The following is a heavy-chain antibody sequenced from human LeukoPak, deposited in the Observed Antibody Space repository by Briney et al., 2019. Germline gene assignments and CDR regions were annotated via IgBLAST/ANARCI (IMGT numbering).Heavy chain of an antibody. CDR3: ARPKTQYSSSYYYYMDV. J-gene: IGHJ6*03. D-gene: IGHD6-13*01. CDR2: ISSSSSYI. Sequence: PGGSLRLSCAASGFTFSSYSMNWVRQAPGKGLEWVSSISSSSSYIYYADSVKGRFTISRDNAKNSLYLQMNSLRAEDTAVYYCARPKTQYSSSYYYYMDVWGKGTTVTVSS. CDR1: GFTFSSYS. V-gene: IGHV3-21*01.